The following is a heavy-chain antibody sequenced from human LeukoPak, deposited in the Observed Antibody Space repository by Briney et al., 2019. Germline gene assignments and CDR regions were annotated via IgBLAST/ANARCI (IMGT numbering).Heavy chain of an antibody. CDR2: INSSSSTI. V-gene: IGHV3-48*01. D-gene: IGHD3-22*01. CDR3: ARDRRPGYYSGYYYYYGMDV. Sequence: GGSLRLSCAASGFTFSSYSMNWVRQAPGKGLEWVSYINSSSSTIYYADSVKGRFTISRDNAKNSLYLQMNSLRAEDTAVYYCARDRRPGYYSGYYYYYGMDVWGQGTTVTVSS. CDR1: GFTFSSYS. J-gene: IGHJ6*02.